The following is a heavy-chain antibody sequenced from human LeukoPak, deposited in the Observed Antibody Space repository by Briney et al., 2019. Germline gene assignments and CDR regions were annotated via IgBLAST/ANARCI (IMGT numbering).Heavy chain of an antibody. CDR1: GFTFSSYA. CDR3: AKAADCSSTSCYLMGQIDY. V-gene: IGHV3-30-3*01. CDR2: ISYDGSNK. Sequence: GGSLRLSCAASGFTFSSYAMHWGRQAPGKGLEWVAVISYDGSNKYYADSVKGRFTISRDNSKNTLYLQMNSLRAEDTAVYYCAKAADCSSTSCYLMGQIDYWGQGTLVTVSS. D-gene: IGHD2-2*01. J-gene: IGHJ4*02.